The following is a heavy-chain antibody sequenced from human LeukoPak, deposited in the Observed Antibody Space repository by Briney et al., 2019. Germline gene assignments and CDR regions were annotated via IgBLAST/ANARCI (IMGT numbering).Heavy chain of an antibody. CDR1: GFTFSSYG. CDR3: ARGEQLALDY. D-gene: IGHD6-13*01. CDR2: IWHDGSNK. Sequence: GSLRLSCAASGFTFSSYGMHWVRQAPGKGLEWVTVIWHDGSNKYYADSVKGRFTISRDNSKNTLYLQMNSPRAEDTAVYYCARGEQLALDYWGQGTLVTVSS. J-gene: IGHJ4*02. V-gene: IGHV3-33*08.